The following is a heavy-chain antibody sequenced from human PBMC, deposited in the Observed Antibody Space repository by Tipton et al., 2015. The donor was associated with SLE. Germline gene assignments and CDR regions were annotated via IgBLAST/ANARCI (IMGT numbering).Heavy chain of an antibody. D-gene: IGHD6-13*01. CDR3: ARGRLTGGIRDYLDS. J-gene: IGHJ4*02. V-gene: IGHV3-30*04. Sequence: SLRLSCAASGLTFSSYAMHWVRQAPGKGLEWVAVISYDGSNKYYADSVKGRFTISRDNSKNTLYLQMNSLRAEDTALYYCARGRLTGGIRDYLDSWGQGTQVTVSS. CDR2: ISYDGSNK. CDR1: GLTFSSYA.